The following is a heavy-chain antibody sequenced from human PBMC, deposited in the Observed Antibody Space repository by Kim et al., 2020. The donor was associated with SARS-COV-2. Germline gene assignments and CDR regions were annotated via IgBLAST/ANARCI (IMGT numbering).Heavy chain of an antibody. D-gene: IGHD3-22*01. J-gene: IGHJ4*02. CDR1: GGSISSSSYY. CDR2: IYYSGST. CDR3: ARGTDSSGFSLPLYDY. V-gene: IGHV4-39*07. Sequence: SETLSLTCTVSGGSISSSSYYWGWIRQPPGKGLEWIGSIYYSGSTYYNPSLKSRVTISVDTAKNQFSLKLSSVTAADTAVYYCARGTDSSGFSLPLYDYWGQGTLVTVSS.